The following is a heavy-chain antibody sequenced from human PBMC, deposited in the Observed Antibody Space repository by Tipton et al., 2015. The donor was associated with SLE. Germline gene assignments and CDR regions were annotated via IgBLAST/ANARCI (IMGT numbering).Heavy chain of an antibody. Sequence: TLSLTCTVSGGSISSSSYYWGWIRQPPGKGLEWIGRISYSGSTYYNPSLKSRVTISVDTSKNQFPLKLSSVTAADTAVYYCAPKYYPAAMGFDYLGQGTLVTVSS. V-gene: IGHV4-39*06. CDR2: ISYSGST. CDR1: GGSISSSSYY. CDR3: APKYYPAAMGFDY. D-gene: IGHD2-2*01. J-gene: IGHJ4*02.